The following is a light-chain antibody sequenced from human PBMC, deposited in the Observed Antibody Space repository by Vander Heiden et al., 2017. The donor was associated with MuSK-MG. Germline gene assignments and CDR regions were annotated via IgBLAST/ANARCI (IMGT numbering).Light chain of an antibody. Sequence: DIQMTQSPSTLSASVGDRVTIPCRASQSISGWLAWYQQNPGKAPKLLIYKASTLESGVPSRFSGSGSGTEFTLTISSLQPDDFATYYCQQYNSYPITFGQGTRLEIK. J-gene: IGKJ5*01. V-gene: IGKV1-5*03. CDR1: QSISGW. CDR3: QQYNSYPIT. CDR2: KAS.